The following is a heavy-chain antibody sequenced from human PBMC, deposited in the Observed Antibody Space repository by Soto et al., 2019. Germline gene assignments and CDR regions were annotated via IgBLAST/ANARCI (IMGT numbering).Heavy chain of an antibody. J-gene: IGHJ4*02. CDR2: INAGNGNT. Sequence: QVQLVQSGAEVKKPGASVKVSCKASGYTFTSYAMHWVRQAPGQRLEWMGWINAGNGNTKYSQKFQGRVTITRDTSASTAYMEPSTLRSEDTAVYYCASTSGYYVYDYWGQGPLVTVSS. D-gene: IGHD3-22*01. CDR3: ASTSGYYVYDY. CDR1: GYTFTSYA. V-gene: IGHV1-3*01.